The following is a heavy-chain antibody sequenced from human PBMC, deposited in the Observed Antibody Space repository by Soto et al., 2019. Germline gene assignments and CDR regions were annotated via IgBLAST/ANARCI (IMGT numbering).Heavy chain of an antibody. CDR2: IIPIFGTA. Sequence: SLKVSCKASGGTFSSYAISWVRQAPGQGLEWMGGIIPIFGTANYAQKFQGRVTITADESTSTAYMELSSLRSEDTAVYYCARPYYYDSSGYLTDDIWGQGTMVTVSS. J-gene: IGHJ3*02. CDR3: ARPYYYDSSGYLTDDI. CDR1: GGTFSSYA. D-gene: IGHD3-22*01. V-gene: IGHV1-69*13.